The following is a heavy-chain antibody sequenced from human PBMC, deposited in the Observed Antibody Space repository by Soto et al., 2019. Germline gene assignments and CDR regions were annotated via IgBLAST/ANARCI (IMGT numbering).Heavy chain of an antibody. CDR1: GYSFTSYW. D-gene: IGHD6-13*01. CDR2: IYPGDSDT. CDR3: ARTAAAGTYYYGMDV. Sequence: GESLKISCKGSGYSFTSYWFGWVRQMPGKGLESMGIIYPGDSDTRYSPSFQGQVTISADKSISTAYLQWRSLKASDTAMYYCARTAAAGTYYYGMDVWGQGTTVTVSS. J-gene: IGHJ6*02. V-gene: IGHV5-51*01.